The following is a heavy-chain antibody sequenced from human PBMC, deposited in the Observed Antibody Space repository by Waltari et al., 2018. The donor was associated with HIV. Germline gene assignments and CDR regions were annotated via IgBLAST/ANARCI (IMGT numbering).Heavy chain of an antibody. Sequence: QVLLVQSGTEVKKPGASVKVSCKASGYTFTGYYIHWVRQAPGQGLEWMGRIDPYGGGTNSAQKFQGRVTMTRDTSISTAYMELSRLKSDDTAVYYCAREFQLLSLNYWGPGTLITVSS. V-gene: IGHV1-2*06. D-gene: IGHD1-26*01. J-gene: IGHJ4*02. CDR3: AREFQLLSLNY. CDR2: IDPYGGGT. CDR1: GYTFTGYY.